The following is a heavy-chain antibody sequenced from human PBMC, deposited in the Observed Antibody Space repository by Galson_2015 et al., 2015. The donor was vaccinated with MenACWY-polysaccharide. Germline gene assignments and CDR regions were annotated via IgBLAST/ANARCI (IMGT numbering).Heavy chain of an antibody. CDR3: ARGGSGSLAPNGNAFDV. CDR2: IYYRSKSYN. J-gene: IGHJ3*01. Sequence: CAISGDSVSSNSAAWNWIRQSPSGGLEWLGRIYYRSKSYNDYAVSVKSRITINPDTSKNQFSLQLNSVTPEDTAVYFCARGGSGSLAPNGNAFDVWGQGTMVIVSS. CDR1: GDSVSSNSAA. V-gene: IGHV6-1*01. D-gene: IGHD3-22*01.